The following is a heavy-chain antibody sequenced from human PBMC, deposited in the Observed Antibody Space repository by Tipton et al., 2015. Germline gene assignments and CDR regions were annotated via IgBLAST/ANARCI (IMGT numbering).Heavy chain of an antibody. CDR1: GYSFSTYW. V-gene: IGHV5-51*01. CDR2: IYPGDSDT. J-gene: IGHJ4*02. D-gene: IGHD3-10*01. CDR3: ARGLLLWFGMSDY. Sequence: QSGPEVKKPGESLKISCKGSGYSFSTYWIGWVRQMPGKGLEWMGIIYPGDSDTRYSPPFQGQVTISLDTSKNQFSLKLNSVTAADTAVYYCARGLLLWFGMSDYWGRGTLVTVSS.